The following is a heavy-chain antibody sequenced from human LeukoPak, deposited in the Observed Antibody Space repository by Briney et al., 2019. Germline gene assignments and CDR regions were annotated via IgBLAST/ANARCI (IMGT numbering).Heavy chain of an antibody. J-gene: IGHJ6*02. CDR1: GFTVGSNY. CDR2: MYSGGSI. CDR3: TRTYYYGSGFYGMDV. V-gene: IGHV3-66*01. D-gene: IGHD3-10*01. Sequence: GGSLRLSCVASGFTVGSNYMSWVRQAPGKGLEWVSVMYSGGSIYYADSVKGRFTISRDNSKNTPYLQMNSLRAEDTAVYYCTRTYYYGSGFYGMDVWGQGTAVTVSS.